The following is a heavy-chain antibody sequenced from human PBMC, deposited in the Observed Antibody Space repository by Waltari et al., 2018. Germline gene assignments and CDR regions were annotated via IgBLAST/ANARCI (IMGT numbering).Heavy chain of an antibody. V-gene: IGHV4-39*01. CDR1: GGSISSSSYY. CDR2: IYYSGST. Sequence: QLQLQESGPGLVKPSETLSLTCTVSGGSISSSSYYWGWIRQPPGKGLEWIGSIYYSGSTYYNPSLKRRVTISVETSKNQFSLKLSSVTAADTAVYYCASSWYGYYYYYMDVWGKGTTVTVSS. CDR3: ASSWYGYYYYYMDV. J-gene: IGHJ6*03. D-gene: IGHD6-13*01.